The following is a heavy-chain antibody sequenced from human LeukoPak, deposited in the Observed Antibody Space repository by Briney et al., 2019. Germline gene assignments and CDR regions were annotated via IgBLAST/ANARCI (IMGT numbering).Heavy chain of an antibody. D-gene: IGHD4-23*01. Sequence: GGSLRLSCAASGFTFSSYSMNWVRQAPGKGLEWVSYISSSSSTIYYADSVKGRFTISRDNAKNSLYLEMNSLRAEDTAVYYCARSPFDYGGNPFDYWGQGILVTVSS. V-gene: IGHV3-48*04. CDR1: GFTFSSYS. J-gene: IGHJ4*02. CDR2: ISSSSSTI. CDR3: ARSPFDYGGNPFDY.